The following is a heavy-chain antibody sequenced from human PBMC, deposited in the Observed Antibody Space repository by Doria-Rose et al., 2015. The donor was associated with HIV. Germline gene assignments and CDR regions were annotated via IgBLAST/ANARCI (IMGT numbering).Heavy chain of an antibody. CDR2: IFSDDER. D-gene: IGHD6-13*01. J-gene: IGHJ4*02. Sequence: QVTLKESGPVLVKPTETLTLTCTVSGVSLSSPGMGVSWIRQPPGKALEWLANIFSDDERSYKTSLKSRLTTSRGTSKSQVVLTMTDMDPVDTATYYCARIKSSRWYHKYYFDFWGQGTLVIASA. CDR3: ARIKSSRWYHKYYFDF. CDR1: GVSLSSPGMG. V-gene: IGHV2-26*01.